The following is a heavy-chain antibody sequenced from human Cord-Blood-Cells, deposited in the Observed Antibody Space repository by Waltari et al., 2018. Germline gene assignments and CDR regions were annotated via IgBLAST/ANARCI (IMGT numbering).Heavy chain of an antibody. V-gene: IGHV3-33*01. Sequence: QVQLVESGGGVVQPGRSLRLSCAASGFTFSSYGMHWVRQAPGKGLEWVAVIRYDGSNKYYADSVKGRFTISRDNSKNTLYLQMNSLRAEDTAVYYCARDATQSLDYWGQGTLVTVSS. CDR1: GFTFSSYG. J-gene: IGHJ4*02. CDR3: ARDATQSLDY. CDR2: IRYDGSNK.